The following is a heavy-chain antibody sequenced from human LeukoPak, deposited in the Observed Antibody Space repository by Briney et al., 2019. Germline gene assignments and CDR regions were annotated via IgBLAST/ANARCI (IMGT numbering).Heavy chain of an antibody. D-gene: IGHD3-10*01. Sequence: SSETLSLTCAVYGGSFSGYYWSWIRQPPGKGLEWIGEINHSGSPNYNPSLKSRVTTSIDTSKNQFSLKLSPVTAADTAVYYCARDLSDYYGSGSYRPIDAFDIWGQGTMVTVSS. CDR3: ARDLSDYYGSGSYRPIDAFDI. V-gene: IGHV4-34*01. CDR1: GGSFSGYY. J-gene: IGHJ3*02. CDR2: INHSGSP.